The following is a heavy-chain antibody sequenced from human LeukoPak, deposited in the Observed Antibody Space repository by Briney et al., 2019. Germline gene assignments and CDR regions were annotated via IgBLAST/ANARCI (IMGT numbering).Heavy chain of an antibody. V-gene: IGHV4-34*01. Sequence: SETLSLTCAVYGGSLSGYYWSWIRQPPGKGLEWIGEINHSGSTNYNPSLKSRVTISVDTSKNQFSLKLSSVTAADTAVYYCARASRRYCSSTSCYRDVWFDPWGQGTLVTVSS. D-gene: IGHD2-2*01. CDR3: ARASRRYCSSTSCYRDVWFDP. CDR2: INHSGST. CDR1: GGSLSGYY. J-gene: IGHJ5*02.